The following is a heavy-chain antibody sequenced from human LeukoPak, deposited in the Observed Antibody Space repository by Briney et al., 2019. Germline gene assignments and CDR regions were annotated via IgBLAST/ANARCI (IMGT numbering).Heavy chain of an antibody. D-gene: IGHD1-1*01. Sequence: SETLSLTCTVSGGSISNNNYYWAWIRQPPGKGLECIGSIYYSGSPYYNPSLKSRVTISVDTSKNQFTLRLSAVTAADTAVYYCATWRTAKTGFDYWGQGTLVTVSS. CDR1: GGSISNNNYY. CDR3: ATWRTAKTGFDY. CDR2: IYYSGSP. V-gene: IGHV4-39*01. J-gene: IGHJ4*02.